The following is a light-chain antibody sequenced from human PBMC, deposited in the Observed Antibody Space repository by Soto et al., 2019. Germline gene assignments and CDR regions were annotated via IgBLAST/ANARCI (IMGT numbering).Light chain of an antibody. CDR2: SAS. J-gene: IGKJ1*01. Sequence: EVVLTQSPGTLSLSPGERATLSCRASQSISSSYLAWYQQKPGQAPRLLIYSASSRATGIPDRFSGSGSGTDFTLTINRLEPEDFAVYYCQQYGSSRTFGQGTKVEFK. CDR3: QQYGSSRT. CDR1: QSISSSY. V-gene: IGKV3-20*01.